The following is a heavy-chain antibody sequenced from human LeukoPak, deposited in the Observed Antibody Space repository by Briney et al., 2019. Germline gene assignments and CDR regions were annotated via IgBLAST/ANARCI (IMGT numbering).Heavy chain of an antibody. Sequence: GGSLRLSRAASGFTFSSYSMNWVRQAPGKGLEWVSYISSSSTIYYADSVKGRFTISRDNAKNSLYLQMNSLRDEDTAVYYCARDRRLVQGQNYYYGMDVWGQGTTVTVSS. D-gene: IGHD6-19*01. CDR1: GFTFSSYS. J-gene: IGHJ6*02. CDR2: ISSSSTI. V-gene: IGHV3-48*02. CDR3: ARDRRLVQGQNYYYGMDV.